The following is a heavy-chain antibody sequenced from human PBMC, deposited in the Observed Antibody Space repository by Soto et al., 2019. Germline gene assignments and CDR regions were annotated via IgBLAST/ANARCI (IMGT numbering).Heavy chain of an antibody. CDR1: GGSFSGYY. J-gene: IGHJ4*02. CDR2: INHSGST. Sequence: SETLSLTCAVYGGSFSGYYWSWIRQPPGKGLEWIGEINHSGSTNYNPSLKSRVTISVDTSKNQFSLKLSSVTAADTAVYYCARRGSSSWFDYWGQGTLVTVSS. D-gene: IGHD6-13*01. V-gene: IGHV4-34*01. CDR3: ARRGSSSWFDY.